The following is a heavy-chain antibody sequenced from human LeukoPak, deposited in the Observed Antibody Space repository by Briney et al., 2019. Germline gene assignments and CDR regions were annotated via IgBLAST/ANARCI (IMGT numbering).Heavy chain of an antibody. Sequence: ASVKASCKASGYTFTSYGISWVRQAPGQGLGWMGWISAYNGNTNYAQKLQGRVTMTTDTSTSTAYMELKSLRSADTAVYYCARGLTEQLYRLFDYWGQGTLATVSS. CDR2: ISAYNGNT. V-gene: IGHV1-18*01. D-gene: IGHD6-13*01. J-gene: IGHJ4*02. CDR3: ARGLTEQLYRLFDY. CDR1: GYTFTSYG.